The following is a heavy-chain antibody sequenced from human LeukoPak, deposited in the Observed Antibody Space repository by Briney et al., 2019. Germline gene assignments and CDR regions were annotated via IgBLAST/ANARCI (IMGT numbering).Heavy chain of an antibody. J-gene: IGHJ4*02. CDR3: SRFPTVSSSLFDY. CDR1: GYSFTSYW. Sequence: GESLKISCKGSGYSFTSYWIGWVRQMPGKGLEWMGIIYPGDSDTRYSPSFRGQVTTSADKSISTAYLQWSSLKASDTALYYCSRFPTVSSSLFDYGGQGTLVTVSS. CDR2: IYPGDSDT. D-gene: IGHD6-13*01. V-gene: IGHV5-51*01.